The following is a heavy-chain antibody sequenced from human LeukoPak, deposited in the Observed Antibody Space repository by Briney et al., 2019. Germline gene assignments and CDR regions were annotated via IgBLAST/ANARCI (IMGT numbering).Heavy chain of an antibody. CDR1: GGTFSSYA. Sequence: ASVKVSCKASGGTFSSYAISWARQAPGQGLEWMGWINPNSGGTSYAQKFQGRVTMTRDTSISTAYMELSRLRSDDTAVYYCARDLSPWGSGYFDLWGRGTLVTVSS. CDR2: INPNSGGT. J-gene: IGHJ2*01. CDR3: ARDLSPWGSGYFDL. D-gene: IGHD7-27*01. V-gene: IGHV1-2*02.